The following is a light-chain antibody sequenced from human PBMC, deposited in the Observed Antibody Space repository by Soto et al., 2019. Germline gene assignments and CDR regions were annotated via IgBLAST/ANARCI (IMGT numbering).Light chain of an antibody. V-gene: IGKV1-27*01. CDR3: QKYDSAPRT. CDR1: RGIYNY. J-gene: IGKJ1*01. Sequence: DVPVTQSPASLSASIGDRVNISCRTSRGIYNYLAWYQQKPGQVPKLLINAASSLQSGVPSRFSGSGSGTDFTLTISSLQPEDVATYYCQKYDSAPRTFGLGTKVEIK. CDR2: AAS.